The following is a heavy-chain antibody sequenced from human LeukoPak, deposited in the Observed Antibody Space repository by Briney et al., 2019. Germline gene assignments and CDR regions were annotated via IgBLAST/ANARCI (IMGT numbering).Heavy chain of an antibody. J-gene: IGHJ4*02. Sequence: SGTLSLTCAVYGGSFSGYYWSWIRQPPGKGLEWIGEINHSGSTNYNPSLKSRVTISVDTSKNQFSLKLSSVTAADTAVYYCARDGYSYGKFDYWGQGTLVTVSS. CDR2: INHSGST. CDR3: ARDGYSYGKFDY. CDR1: GGSFSGYY. V-gene: IGHV4-34*01. D-gene: IGHD5-18*01.